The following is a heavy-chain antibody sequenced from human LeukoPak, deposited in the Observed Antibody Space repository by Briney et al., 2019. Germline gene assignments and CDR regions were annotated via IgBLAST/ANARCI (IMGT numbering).Heavy chain of an antibody. D-gene: IGHD5-18*01. J-gene: IGHJ4*02. V-gene: IGHV1-69*05. CDR3: ARVDTAMKVFDY. CDR1: GGTFSSYA. CDR2: IIPIFGTA. Sequence: SVKVSCKASGGTFSSYAISWVRQAPGQGLEWMGGIIPIFGTANYAQKFQGRVTITTDESTSTAYMELSSLRSEDTAVYYCARVDTAMKVFDYWGQETLVTVSS.